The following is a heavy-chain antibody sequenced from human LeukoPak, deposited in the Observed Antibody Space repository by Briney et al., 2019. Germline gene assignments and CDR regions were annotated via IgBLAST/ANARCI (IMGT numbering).Heavy chain of an antibody. V-gene: IGHV3-23*01. CDR3: AKVCAYYYDSSGYFFDY. Sequence: GGSLRLSCAASGFTFSSYAMSWVRQAPGKGLEWVSAISGSGGSTYYADSVKGRFTISRDNSKDTLYLQMNSLRAEDTAVYYCAKVCAYYYDSSGYFFDYWGQGTLVTVSS. CDR2: ISGSGGST. J-gene: IGHJ4*02. D-gene: IGHD3-22*01. CDR1: GFTFSSYA.